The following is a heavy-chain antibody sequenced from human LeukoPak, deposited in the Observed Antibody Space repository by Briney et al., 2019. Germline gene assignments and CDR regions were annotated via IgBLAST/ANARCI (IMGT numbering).Heavy chain of an antibody. J-gene: IGHJ4*02. CDR3: ARGAPIRDYDNYGIVDY. D-gene: IGHD3-22*01. Sequence: PGGSLRLSCGASGFTFNNYAMNWVRQAPGKGLEWVSTVSVSGGNTYYADSVKGRFTVSRDNSKNTLYLQMNSLRAEDSAVYYCARGAPIRDYDNYGIVDYWGQGTLVTVSS. CDR2: VSVSGGNT. V-gene: IGHV3-23*01. CDR1: GFTFNNYA.